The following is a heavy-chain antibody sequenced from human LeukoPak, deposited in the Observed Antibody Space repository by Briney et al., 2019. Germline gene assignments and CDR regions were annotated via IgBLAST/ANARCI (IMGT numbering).Heavy chain of an antibody. CDR3: AREDRSGSYPDY. J-gene: IGHJ4*02. V-gene: IGHV3-66*01. CDR1: GFTVSTTY. CDR2: IYSGSST. D-gene: IGHD3-10*01. Sequence: GGSLRLSCAPSGFTVSTTYMSWVRQAQGKGLAWVSVIYSGSSTYYADSVKGRFTISRDNSKNTLYLQMNSLRAEDTAVYYCAREDRSGSYPDYWGQGTLVTVSS.